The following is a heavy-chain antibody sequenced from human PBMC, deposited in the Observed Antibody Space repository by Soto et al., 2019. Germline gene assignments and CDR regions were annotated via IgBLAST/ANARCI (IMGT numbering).Heavy chain of an antibody. V-gene: IGHV4-34*01. Sequence: KSSETLSLTCAVYGGSFSGYYWSWIRQPPGKGLEWIGEINHSGSTNYNPSLKSRVTISVDTSKNQFSLKLSSVTAADTAVYYCARHLAYCGGDCSLAAFDIWGQGTMVTVSS. D-gene: IGHD2-21*02. CDR3: ARHLAYCGGDCSLAAFDI. CDR1: GGSFSGYY. CDR2: INHSGST. J-gene: IGHJ3*02.